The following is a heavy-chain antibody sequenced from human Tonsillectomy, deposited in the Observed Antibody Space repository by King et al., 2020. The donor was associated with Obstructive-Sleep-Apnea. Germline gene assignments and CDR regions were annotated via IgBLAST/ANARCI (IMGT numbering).Heavy chain of an antibody. CDR3: AGGNVDTVIPFDS. D-gene: IGHD5-18*01. Sequence: QVQLVQSGAAVKKPGSSVKVSCKASGGTFSSFAISWVRQAPGQGLEWMGRIIPILGIANYAQKMQGRVMITADKFTSTAYMELSSLRYQDTAVYYCAGGNVDTVIPFDSWGQGTLVTVSS. V-gene: IGHV1-69*04. CDR2: IIPILGIA. J-gene: IGHJ4*02. CDR1: GGTFSSFA.